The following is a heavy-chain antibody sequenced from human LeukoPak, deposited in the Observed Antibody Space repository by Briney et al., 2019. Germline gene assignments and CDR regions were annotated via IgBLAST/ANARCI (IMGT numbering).Heavy chain of an antibody. CDR3: ARDHQKIGYSGYTNDAFDI. D-gene: IGHD5-12*01. CDR1: GFTFSSYS. V-gene: IGHV3-48*04. Sequence: GGSLRLSCAASGFTFSSYSMNWVRQAPGKGLEWVSYISSSGSTIYYADSVKGRFTISRDNAKNSLYLQMNSLRAEDTAVYYCARDHQKIGYSGYTNDAFDIWGQGTMVTVSS. CDR2: ISSSGSTI. J-gene: IGHJ3*02.